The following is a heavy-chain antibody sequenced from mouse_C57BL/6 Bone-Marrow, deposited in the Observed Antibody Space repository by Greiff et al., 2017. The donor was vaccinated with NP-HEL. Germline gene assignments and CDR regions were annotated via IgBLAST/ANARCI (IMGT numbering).Heavy chain of an antibody. CDR3: ARLPYFDY. V-gene: IGHV5-17*01. CDR1: GFTFRDYG. Sequence: VQRVESGGGLVKPGGSLKLSCAASGFTFRDYGMHWVRQAPAKGLEWVAYISSGSSTIYYADTVKGRFTISRDNAKNTLFLQMTSLRSEDTAMYYCARLPYFDYWGQGTTLTVSS. J-gene: IGHJ2*01. CDR2: ISSGSSTI.